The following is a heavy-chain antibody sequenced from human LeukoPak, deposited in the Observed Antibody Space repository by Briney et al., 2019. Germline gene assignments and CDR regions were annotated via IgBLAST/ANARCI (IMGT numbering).Heavy chain of an antibody. CDR1: GVTISSYA. CDR3: ATVSVYVYEGMDV. Sequence: GGSLRLSCAASGVTISSYAMSWVRQAPGQGLEWVAVILYDGSNKYYADSVKGRSTISRDNSKNTLYLQMNSLRAEDTAVYYCATVSVYVYEGMDVWGQGTTVTVSS. V-gene: IGHV3-30*03. CDR2: ILYDGSNK. D-gene: IGHD3-16*02. J-gene: IGHJ6*02.